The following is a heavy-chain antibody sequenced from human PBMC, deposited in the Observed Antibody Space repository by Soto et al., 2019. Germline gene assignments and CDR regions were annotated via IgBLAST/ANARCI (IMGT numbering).Heavy chain of an antibody. D-gene: IGHD3-3*01. CDR3: ASKPYYDFWSGYNLDYYYMDV. CDR1: GGTFSSYT. J-gene: IGHJ6*03. CDR2: IIPILGIA. V-gene: IGHV1-69*02. Sequence: SVKVSCKASGGTFSSYTISWVRQAPGQGLEWMGRIIPILGIANYAQKFQGRVTITADKSTSTAYMELSSLRSEDTAVYYCASKPYYDFWSGYNLDYYYMDVWGKGTTVTVLL.